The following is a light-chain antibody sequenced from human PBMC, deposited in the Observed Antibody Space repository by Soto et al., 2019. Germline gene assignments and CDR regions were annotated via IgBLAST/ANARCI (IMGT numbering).Light chain of an antibody. CDR2: AAS. CDR3: QHSYSTPLS. Sequence: DIQMTQSPSSLSASVGDRVTITCRASQSISSYLNWYQQKPGKAPKLLIYAASSLQIGDPSSFSGSGSGTDFTLTVSTLQPEDFATYCCQHSYSTPLSFGGGTKVEIK. J-gene: IGKJ4*01. CDR1: QSISSY. V-gene: IGKV1-39*01.